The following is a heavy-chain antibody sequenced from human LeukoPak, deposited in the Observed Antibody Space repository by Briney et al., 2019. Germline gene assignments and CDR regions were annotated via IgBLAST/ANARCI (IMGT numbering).Heavy chain of an antibody. D-gene: IGHD4-17*01. CDR3: VREDYGEYCFDY. CDR2: ISYHGNNK. J-gene: IGHJ4*02. CDR1: GFIFSDFA. Sequence: WGTLRLSCAASGFIFSDFAMHWVRQAPGQGLEWVAVISYHGNNKYYADSVKGRFAISRDNARNTLYLQMNSLRPENAAVYSCVREDYGEYCFDYWGQGTPVTVSS. V-gene: IGHV3-30*09.